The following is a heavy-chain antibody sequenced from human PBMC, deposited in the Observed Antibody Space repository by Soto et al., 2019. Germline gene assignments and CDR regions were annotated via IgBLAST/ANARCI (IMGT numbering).Heavy chain of an antibody. J-gene: IGHJ5*02. Sequence: SVKVSCKASGYTFTSYGISWVRQAPGQGLEWMGGIIPIFGTANYAQKFQGRVTITADESTSTAYMELSSLRSEDTAVYYCARALEQLVRNWFDPWGQGTLVTVSS. D-gene: IGHD6-6*01. CDR3: ARALEQLVRNWFDP. CDR2: IIPIFGTA. V-gene: IGHV1-69*13. CDR1: GYTFTSYG.